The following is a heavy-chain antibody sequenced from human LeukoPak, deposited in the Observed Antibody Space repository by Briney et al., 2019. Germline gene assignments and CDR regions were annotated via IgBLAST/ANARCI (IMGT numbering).Heavy chain of an antibody. V-gene: IGHV3-23*01. J-gene: IGHJ4*02. CDR3: TRNSGWYGIS. Sequence: ETLSLTCAVYGESFSGYYWSWFRQAPGKGLEWVSSIGYGGADSHYADSVKGRFTISRDNSKNTLYLQLSSLRADDTAVYYCTRNSGWYGISWGQGTLVTVSS. D-gene: IGHD6-19*01. CDR1: GESFSGYY. CDR2: IGYGGADS.